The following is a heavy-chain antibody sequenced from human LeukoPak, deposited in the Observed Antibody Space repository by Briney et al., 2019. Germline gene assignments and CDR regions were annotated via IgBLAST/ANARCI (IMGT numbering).Heavy chain of an antibody. CDR3: AVDQGRPAGDAFDY. CDR1: GFTFTSSA. V-gene: IGHV1-58*01. D-gene: IGHD2-2*01. Sequence: SVKVSCKVSGFTFTSSAAQWVRQARGQRLDWIGWIVLGSGNTNYAQKFQERLTITRDMSTTTAYMELSSLTSEDTAVYFCAVDQGRPAGDAFDYWGQGTLVTVSS. J-gene: IGHJ4*02. CDR2: IVLGSGNT.